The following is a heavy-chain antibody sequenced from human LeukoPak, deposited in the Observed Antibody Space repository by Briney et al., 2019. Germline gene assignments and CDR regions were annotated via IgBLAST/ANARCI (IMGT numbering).Heavy chain of an antibody. CDR2: INHSGST. J-gene: IGHJ4*02. D-gene: IGHD3-9*01. V-gene: IGHV4-34*01. Sequence: SETLSLTCAVYGGSFSGYYWSWIRQPPGKGLEWIGEINHSGSTNYNPSLKSRVTISVDTSKNKFSLKLSSVTAADTAVYYCARGPDVLRYFDWLIPFDYWGQGTLVTVSS. CDR3: ARGPDVLRYFDWLIPFDY. CDR1: GGSFSGYY.